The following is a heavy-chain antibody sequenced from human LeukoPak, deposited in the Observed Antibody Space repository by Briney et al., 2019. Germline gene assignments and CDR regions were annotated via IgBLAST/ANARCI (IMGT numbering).Heavy chain of an antibody. CDR1: GGSMSSSAYF. CDR2: IHYRGST. Sequence: SETLSLTCTVSGGSMSSSAYFWGWVRQPPGKGLEWIGSIHYRGSTYYDPSLKSRVTISVDTSKNQFSLKLSSVTAADTAVYYCARLNIVAVTAIDYWGQGTLVTVSS. D-gene: IGHD2-21*02. J-gene: IGHJ4*02. V-gene: IGHV4-39*01. CDR3: ARLNIVAVTAIDY.